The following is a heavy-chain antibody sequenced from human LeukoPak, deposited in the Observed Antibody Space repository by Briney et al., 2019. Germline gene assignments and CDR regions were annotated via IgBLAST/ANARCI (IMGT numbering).Heavy chain of an antibody. CDR1: GYTVTSYD. CDR3: ARRPNYYDSSGYYVPPYYYYGMDV. J-gene: IGHJ6*02. V-gene: IGHV1-8*01. Sequence: ASVKVSGKASGYTVTSYDINWVRQATGQGGEWRGWMNPNSGNTGYAQKFQGRVTMTRNTAIRKAYMELSSLRSEDTAVYYCARRPNYYDSSGYYVPPYYYYGMDVWGQGTTVTVSS. CDR2: MNPNSGNT. D-gene: IGHD3-22*01.